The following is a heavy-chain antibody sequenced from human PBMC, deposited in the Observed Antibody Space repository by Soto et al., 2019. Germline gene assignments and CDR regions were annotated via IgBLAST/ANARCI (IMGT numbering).Heavy chain of an antibody. CDR2: INPSGGST. J-gene: IGHJ4*02. V-gene: IGHV1-46*03. Sequence: QVQLVQSGAGVMQPGASVKVSCKASGYTFTSYYIQWVRQAPGQGLEWMGIINPSGGSTNYAQKFQGRVTMTRDTSTSTVYMELSSLRSEDTAIYYCSRGYPPRDQLGNLPGAFWGQGTLVTVSS. D-gene: IGHD1-1*01. CDR1: GYTFTSYY. CDR3: SRGYPPRDQLGNLPGAF.